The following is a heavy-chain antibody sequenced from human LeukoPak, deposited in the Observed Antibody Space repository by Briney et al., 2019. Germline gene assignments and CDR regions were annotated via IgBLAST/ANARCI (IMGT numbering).Heavy chain of an antibody. V-gene: IGHV4-61*02. Sequence: SETLSLTCTVSGGSISSGSYYWSWIRQPAGKGLEWIGRIYTSGSTNFNPSLRTRVTISVDKSKKHFSLKMTSVTAADTAVYYCARASHDYGDYSHFDYWGQGTLVTVSS. CDR1: GGSISSGSYY. J-gene: IGHJ4*02. CDR2: IYTSGST. CDR3: ARASHDYGDYSHFDY. D-gene: IGHD4-17*01.